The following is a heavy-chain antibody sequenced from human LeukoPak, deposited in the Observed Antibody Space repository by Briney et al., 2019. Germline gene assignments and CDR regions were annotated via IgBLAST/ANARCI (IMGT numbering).Heavy chain of an antibody. CDR1: GFTFSSYS. D-gene: IGHD3-22*01. J-gene: IGHJ4*02. CDR3: ARDFSHYYDSSGCFDY. V-gene: IGHV3-21*01. Sequence: GGSLRLSCAASGFTFSSYSMNWVRQAPGKGLEWVSSISGSSSYINYADSVKGRFTISRDNSKNTLYLQMNSLRAEDTAVYYCARDFSHYYDSSGCFDYWGQGTLVTVSS. CDR2: ISGSSSYI.